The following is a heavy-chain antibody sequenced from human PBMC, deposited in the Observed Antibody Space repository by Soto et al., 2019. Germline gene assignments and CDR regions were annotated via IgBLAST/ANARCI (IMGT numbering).Heavy chain of an antibody. CDR2: INSDGSSI. D-gene: IGHD3-16*01. Sequence: PGGSLRLSXAASGFTFSRHWMHWVRQAPGKGLVWVSRINSDGSSINYADSVKGRFTISRDNAKNTLYLQMNSLRAEDTAVYYCARVGDGYDVFDIWGQGTMVTVSS. CDR1: GFTFSRHW. V-gene: IGHV3-74*01. CDR3: ARVGDGYDVFDI. J-gene: IGHJ3*02.